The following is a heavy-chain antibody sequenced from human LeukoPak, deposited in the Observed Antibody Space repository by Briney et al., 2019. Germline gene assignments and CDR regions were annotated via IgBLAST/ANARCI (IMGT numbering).Heavy chain of an antibody. CDR1: GFTFSSYG. D-gene: IGHD4-17*01. Sequence: PGRSLRLSCPASGFTFSSYGMHWVRQAPGKGLEWVAVIWYDGSNKYYADSVKGRFTISRDNSKNTLYLQMNSLRAEDTAVYYCARALDYGDYVPLDVWGKGTTVTVSS. J-gene: IGHJ6*04. CDR2: IWYDGSNK. CDR3: ARALDYGDYVPLDV. V-gene: IGHV3-33*01.